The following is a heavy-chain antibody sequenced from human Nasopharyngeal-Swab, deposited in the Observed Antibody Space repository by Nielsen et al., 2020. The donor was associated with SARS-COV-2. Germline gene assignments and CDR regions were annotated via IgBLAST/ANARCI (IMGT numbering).Heavy chain of an antibody. CDR1: GGSISSGGYS. J-gene: IGHJ5*02. D-gene: IGHD3-16*02. CDR3: AREEYDYVWGSYRPNWFDP. CDR2: IYHSGST. V-gene: IGHV4-30-2*01. Sequence: SETLSLTCAVSGGSISSGGYSWSWIRQPPGKGLEWIGYIYHSGSTYYNPSLKSRVTISVDTSKNQFSLKLSSVTAADTAVYYCAREEYDYVWGSYRPNWFDPWGQGTLVTVSS.